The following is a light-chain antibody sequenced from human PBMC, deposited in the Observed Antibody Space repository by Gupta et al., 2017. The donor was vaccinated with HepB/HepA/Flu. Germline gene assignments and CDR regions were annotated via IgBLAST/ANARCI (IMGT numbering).Light chain of an antibody. CDR1: QNVYNN. V-gene: IGKV3-15*01. Sequence: EIVMTQSPGTLSMSPGERATLSCCASQNVYNNLAWYQQKPGQAPRLLIYGASTRATGIPARFSGSASATEFTLTITILHSEEFAVYCCQQDKTWPGTFGQGTKVEIK. CDR2: GAS. CDR3: QQDKTWPGT. J-gene: IGKJ1*01.